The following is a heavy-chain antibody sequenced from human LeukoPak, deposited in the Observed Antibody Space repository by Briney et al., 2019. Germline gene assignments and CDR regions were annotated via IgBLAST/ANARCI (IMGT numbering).Heavy chain of an antibody. V-gene: IGHV3-49*04. J-gene: IGHJ5*02. Sequence: GGSLRLSCAASGFTVSSNYMSWVRQAPGKGLEWVGFIRSKAYGGTTEYAASVKGRFTISRDDSKSIAYLQMNSLKTEDTAVYYCTRDLFDITIFGVVTNWFDPWGQGTLVTVSS. D-gene: IGHD3-3*01. CDR2: IRSKAYGGTT. CDR1: GFTVSSNY. CDR3: TRDLFDITIFGVVTNWFDP.